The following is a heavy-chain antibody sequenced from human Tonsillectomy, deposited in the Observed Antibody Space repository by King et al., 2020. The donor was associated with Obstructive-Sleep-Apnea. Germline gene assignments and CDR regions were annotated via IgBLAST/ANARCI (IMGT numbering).Heavy chain of an antibody. CDR3: AHRGVGTGFDY. D-gene: IGHD1-26*01. Sequence: ITLKESGPTLVKPTQTLTLTCTFSGFSLSTSGVGVGWSRQPPGKALEWLALIYWDVVKRYSPILKSRPTITQDTSKNQVVLTMTYMDPVDTATYYCAHRGVGTGFDYWGQGTLVTVSS. CDR2: IYWDVVK. CDR1: GFSLSTSGVG. V-gene: IGHV2-5*02. J-gene: IGHJ4*02.